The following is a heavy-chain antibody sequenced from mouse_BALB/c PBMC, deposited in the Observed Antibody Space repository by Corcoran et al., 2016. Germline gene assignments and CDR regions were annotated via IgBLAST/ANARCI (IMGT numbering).Heavy chain of an antibody. V-gene: IGHV1-18*01. CDR1: GYTFTDYN. CDR2: INPNNGGT. J-gene: IGHJ3*01. CDR3: ARSFAY. Sequence: EVLLQQSGPELVKPGASVKIPCKASGYTFTDYNMDWVKQSHGKSLEWIGDINPNNGGTTYNQKFKGKATLTVDKSSSTAYMELRSLTSEDTAVYYCARSFAYWGQGTLVTVSA.